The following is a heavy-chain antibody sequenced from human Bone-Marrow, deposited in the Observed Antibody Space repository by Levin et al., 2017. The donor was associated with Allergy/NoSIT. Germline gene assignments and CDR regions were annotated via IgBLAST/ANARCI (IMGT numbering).Heavy chain of an antibody. CDR1: GYTFTSYH. CDR3: ARGDCYSGSCYGPDWLDP. Sequence: ASVKVSCKTSGYTFTSYHVYWVRQAPGQGLEWMGYINPNSGNTGYAQKFQGRVSMTRNSSISTAYMELSGLKFEDTAIYYCARGDCYSGSCYGPDWLDPWGQGTQVTVSS. CDR2: INPNSGNT. V-gene: IGHV1-8*01. J-gene: IGHJ5*02. D-gene: IGHD2/OR15-2a*01.